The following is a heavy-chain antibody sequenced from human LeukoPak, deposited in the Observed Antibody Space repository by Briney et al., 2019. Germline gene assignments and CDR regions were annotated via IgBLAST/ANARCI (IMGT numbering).Heavy chain of an antibody. CDR1: GFTFRSYW. CDR3: ARAGYTNTWPTSYYYGMDV. J-gene: IGHJ6*02. V-gene: IGHV3-7*05. CDR2: IKEDGSGE. Sequence: GSLRLSCAASGFTFRSYWMSWVRQAPGKGREWVANIKEDGSGEYYVDSVKGRFTISRDNAKNSLYLQINSLRADDTAVYYCARAGYTNTWPTSYYYGMDVWGQGTTVTASS. D-gene: IGHD5-18*01.